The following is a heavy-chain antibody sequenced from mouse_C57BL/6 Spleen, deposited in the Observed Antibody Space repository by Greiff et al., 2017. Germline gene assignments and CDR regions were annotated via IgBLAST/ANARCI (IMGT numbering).Heavy chain of an antibody. D-gene: IGHD2-3*01. Sequence: EVKLVESEGGLVQPGSSMKLSCTASGFTFSDYYMSWVRQVPEKGLEWVANINYDGSSTYYLDSLKSRFIISRDNAKNILYLQMSSLKSEDTATYYCARGDYDGYYRYYAMDYWGQGTSVTVSS. V-gene: IGHV5-16*01. CDR2: INYDGSST. CDR3: ARGDYDGYYRYYAMDY. J-gene: IGHJ4*01. CDR1: GFTFSDYY.